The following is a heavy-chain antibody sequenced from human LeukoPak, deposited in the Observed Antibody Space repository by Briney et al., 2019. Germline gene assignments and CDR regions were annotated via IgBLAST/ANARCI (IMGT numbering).Heavy chain of an antibody. D-gene: IGHD3-22*01. CDR1: GFDFNIYA. Sequence: GGSLRLSCVASGFDFNIYAMWWVRQAPGKGPEYVSAISSSGATEFYANSVRGRFFISKDNSNNTLHLHMGSPRPDDTAVYYCARVLSGYPDFWGPGTLVAVSS. CDR3: ARVLSGYPDF. J-gene: IGHJ4*02. CDR2: ISSSGATE. V-gene: IGHV3-64*01.